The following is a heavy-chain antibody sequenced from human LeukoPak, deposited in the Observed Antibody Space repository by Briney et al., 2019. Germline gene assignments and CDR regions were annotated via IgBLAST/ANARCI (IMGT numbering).Heavy chain of an antibody. CDR1: GFTFSSYS. D-gene: IGHD6-13*01. Sequence: GGSLRLSCAASGFTFSSYSMNWVRQAPGKGLEWVSSISSSSSYIYYADSVKGRFTISRDNAKNSLYLQMNSLRAEDTAVYYCARDLISSGYSSSWFWGQGTLVTVSS. CDR3: ARDLISSGYSSSWF. V-gene: IGHV3-21*01. CDR2: ISSSSSYI. J-gene: IGHJ4*02.